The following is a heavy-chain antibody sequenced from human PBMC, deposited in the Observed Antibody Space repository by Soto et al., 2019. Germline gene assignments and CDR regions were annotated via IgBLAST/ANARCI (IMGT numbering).Heavy chain of an antibody. CDR1: GFTFSSYG. V-gene: IGHV3-30*18. CDR3: AKLAIWGSYRFRVPIDY. J-gene: IGHJ4*02. D-gene: IGHD3-16*02. Sequence: QVQLVESGGGVVQPGRSLRLSCAASGFTFSSYGMHWVRQAPGKGLEWVAVISYDGSNKYYADSVKGRFTISRDNSKNTLYLQKNSLRAEDTAVYYCAKLAIWGSYRFRVPIDYWGQGTLVTVSS. CDR2: ISYDGSNK.